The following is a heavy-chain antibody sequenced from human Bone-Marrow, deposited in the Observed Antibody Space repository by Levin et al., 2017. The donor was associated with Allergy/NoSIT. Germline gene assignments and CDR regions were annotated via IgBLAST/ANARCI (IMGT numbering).Heavy chain of an antibody. V-gene: IGHV4-31*02. CDR3: ARLDGYSCDY. CDR2: VSYRGST. D-gene: IGHD1-1*01. Sequence: SQTLSLTCTVSGGSISSAGYHWTWIRQYPGKGLEWIGYVSYRGSTYFNPSLKSRLAMSIDTSEQHFSLNLTSVSAADTAIYYCARLDGYSCDYWGQGALVTVSS. J-gene: IGHJ4*02. CDR1: GGSISSAGYH.